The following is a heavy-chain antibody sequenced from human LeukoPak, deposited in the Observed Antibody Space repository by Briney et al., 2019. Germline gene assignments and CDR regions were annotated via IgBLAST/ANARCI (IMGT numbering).Heavy chain of an antibody. CDR3: AGQWQSTGFDY. D-gene: IGHD2-2*01. J-gene: IGHJ4*02. Sequence: SETLSLTCAVSGYSITSGYYWGWIRQPPGKGLEWIGAIYHSGSTHYNPSLEGRVTISVDTSKNQFSLKLSSVTAADTAVYYCAGQWQSTGFDYWGQGTLVTVSS. CDR1: GYSITSGYY. CDR2: IYHSGST. V-gene: IGHV4-38-2*01.